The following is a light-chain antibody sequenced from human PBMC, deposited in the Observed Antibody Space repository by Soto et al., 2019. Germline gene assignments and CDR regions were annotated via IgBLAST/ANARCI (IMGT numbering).Light chain of an antibody. CDR2: EVS. CDR1: SSDIGANNR. J-gene: IGLJ2*01. Sequence: QSALTQPPSVSGSPGQSVTISCTGTSSDIGANNRVSWHQQSPGTAPKLLIYEVSIRPSGVPDRFSGSKSGNTASLTISGLQAEDEADYYCGSFTSNTFFFGGGTKLTVL. CDR3: GSFTSNTFF. V-gene: IGLV2-18*02.